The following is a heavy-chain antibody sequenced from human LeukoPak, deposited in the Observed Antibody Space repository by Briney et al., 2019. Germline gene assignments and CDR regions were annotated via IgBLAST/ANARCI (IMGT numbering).Heavy chain of an antibody. J-gene: IGHJ6*02. Sequence: GGSLRLACAASGFTFSSYGMHWVRQAPGKGLEWVAVIWYDGSNKYYADSVKGRFTISRDNSKNTLYLQMNSLRAEDTAVYYCARGTSEQWLAPNYYYGMDVWGQGTTVTVSS. CDR1: GFTFSSYG. D-gene: IGHD6-19*01. V-gene: IGHV3-33*01. CDR2: IWYDGSNK. CDR3: ARGTSEQWLAPNYYYGMDV.